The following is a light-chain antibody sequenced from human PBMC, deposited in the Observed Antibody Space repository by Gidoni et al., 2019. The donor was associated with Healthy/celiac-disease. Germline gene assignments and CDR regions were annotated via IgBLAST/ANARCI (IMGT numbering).Light chain of an antibody. CDR2: DAS. Sequence: EIVLTHSPATLSLSPGERATLSCRASQSVSSYLAWYQQKPGQAPRLLSYDASNMATGIPARFSVSGSGTDFTLTISSLEPEDFAVYYCQQRSNWPITFGQGTRLEIK. J-gene: IGKJ5*01. CDR1: QSVSSY. CDR3: QQRSNWPIT. V-gene: IGKV3-11*01.